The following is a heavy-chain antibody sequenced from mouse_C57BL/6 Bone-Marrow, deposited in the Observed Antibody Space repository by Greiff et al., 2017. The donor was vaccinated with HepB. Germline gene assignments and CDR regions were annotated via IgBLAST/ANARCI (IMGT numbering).Heavy chain of an antibody. V-gene: IGHV1-59*01. J-gene: IGHJ3*01. CDR2: IDPSDSYT. CDR3: ARGRYYGSPWFAY. CDR1: GYTFTSYW. D-gene: IGHD1-1*01. Sequence: QVQLQQPGAELVRPGTSVKLSCKASGYTFTSYWMHWVKQRPGQGLEWIGVIDPSDSYTNYNQKFKGKATLTVDTSSHTAYMQLSSLTSEDSAVYSCARGRYYGSPWFAYWGQGTLVTVSA.